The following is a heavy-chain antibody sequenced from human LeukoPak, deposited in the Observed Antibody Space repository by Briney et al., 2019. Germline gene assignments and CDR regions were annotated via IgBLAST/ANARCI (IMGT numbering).Heavy chain of an antibody. CDR1: GFSFSNYA. V-gene: IGHV3-23*01. Sequence: GGSLRLSCAASGFSFSNYAMSWVRQAPGKGLEWVSVIGGSGGWIHYTDSVKGRFTISRDNFNSILYLQMNSLRAEDTAVYFCAKDPTGYSSKWGQGTLVTVSS. J-gene: IGHJ4*02. CDR2: IGGSGGWI. D-gene: IGHD6-19*01. CDR3: AKDPTGYSSK.